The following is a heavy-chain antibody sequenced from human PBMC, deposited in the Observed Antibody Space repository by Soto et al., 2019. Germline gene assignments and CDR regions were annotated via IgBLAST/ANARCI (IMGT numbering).Heavy chain of an antibody. V-gene: IGHV3-23*01. CDR3: PARGKRAPVAVANAFIP. D-gene: IGHD2-8*01. CDR1: GITFSSYA. Sequence: GGSLRLSRAASGITFSSYAMSWLRQAPGKGLEWVSAISPSRDYIYYADSVKGRITIPNDDAKNTLYLQLSSLRVEATATYYCPARGKRAPVAVANAFIPGGRGTLVTVSS. CDR2: ISPSRDYI. J-gene: IGHJ5*02.